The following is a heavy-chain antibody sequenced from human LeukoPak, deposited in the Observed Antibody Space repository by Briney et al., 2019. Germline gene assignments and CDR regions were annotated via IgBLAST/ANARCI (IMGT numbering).Heavy chain of an antibody. D-gene: IGHD5-18*01. J-gene: IGHJ4*02. Sequence: SVKVSCKASGGTFSSYAISWVRQAPGQGLEWMGGIIPIFGTANYAQKFQGRVTITADESTSTAYMELSSLRSEDTAVYCCARVNDFWSGLRGYSYGLDYWDQGTLVTVSS. CDR3: ARVNDFWSGLRGYSYGLDY. CDR2: IIPIFGTA. V-gene: IGHV1-69*13. CDR1: GGTFSSYA.